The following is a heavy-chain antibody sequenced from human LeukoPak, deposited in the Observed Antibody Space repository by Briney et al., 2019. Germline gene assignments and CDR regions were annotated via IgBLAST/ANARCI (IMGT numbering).Heavy chain of an antibody. J-gene: IGHJ6*03. CDR2: IKQDGSEK. Sequence: PGGSLRLSCAASGFTFSNYWMSWVRQAPGKGLEWVANIKQDGSEKYYVDSVKGRFTISRDNAKNSLYLQMNSLRAEDTAVYYCARKGMTYIAAPFYYYYYYMDVWGKGTTVTVSS. D-gene: IGHD6-13*01. CDR3: ARKGMTYIAAPFYYYYYYMDV. CDR1: GFTFSNYW. V-gene: IGHV3-7*01.